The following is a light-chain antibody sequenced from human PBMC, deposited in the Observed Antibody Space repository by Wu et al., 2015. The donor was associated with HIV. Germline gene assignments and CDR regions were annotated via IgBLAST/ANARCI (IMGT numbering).Light chain of an antibody. Sequence: DIQMTQSPSSLSASVGDSVTITCRASQGISNYLAWYQQKPGKVPKLLIYAASTLQSGVPSRFSGSGSGTDFTLTISSLQPEDVATYYCQKYNNAPGFGQGPRWKSN. CDR3: QKYNNAPG. CDR1: QGISNY. J-gene: IGKJ1*01. V-gene: IGKV1-27*01. CDR2: AAS.